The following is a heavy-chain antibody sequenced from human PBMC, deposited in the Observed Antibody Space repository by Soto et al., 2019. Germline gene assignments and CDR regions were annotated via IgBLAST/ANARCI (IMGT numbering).Heavy chain of an antibody. CDR3: AREGYDILTGYLRFDY. CDR1: GCTFSSYA. CDR2: IIPIFGTA. D-gene: IGHD3-9*01. Sequence: SVKVSCKASGCTFSSYAISWVRQAPGQGLEWMGGIIPIFGTANYAQKFQGRVTITADESTSTAYMELSSLRSEDTAVYYCAREGYDILTGYLRFDYWGQGTLVTVSS. V-gene: IGHV1-69*13. J-gene: IGHJ4*02.